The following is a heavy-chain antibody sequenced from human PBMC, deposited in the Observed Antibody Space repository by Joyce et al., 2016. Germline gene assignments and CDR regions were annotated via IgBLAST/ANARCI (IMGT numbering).Heavy chain of an antibody. J-gene: IGHJ4*02. CDR3: ARHGSGMNGGGDY. D-gene: IGHD3-10*01. CDR1: GYTFTGHY. CDR2: INPNSGGT. Sequence: QVQLVQSGAEVKKPGASVKVSCKASGYTFTGHYMHWVRQAPGQGLEWMGWINPNSGGTNDAQKFQGRVTMTRDTSISTGYMELSRLRSDDTAVYYCARHGSGMNGGGDYWGQGTLVTVSS. V-gene: IGHV1-2*02.